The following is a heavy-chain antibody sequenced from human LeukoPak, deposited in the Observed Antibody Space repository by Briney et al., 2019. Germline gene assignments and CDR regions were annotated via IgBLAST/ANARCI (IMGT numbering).Heavy chain of an antibody. V-gene: IGHV1-2*02. Sequence: GASVKVSCKASGYTFTSYGISWVRQAPGQGLEWMGWINPNSGGTNYAQKFQGRVTMTRDTSISTAYMELSRLRSDDTAVYYCARDTARWELYDYWGQGTLVTVSS. CDR1: GYTFTSYG. CDR3: ARDTARWELYDY. CDR2: INPNSGGT. D-gene: IGHD1-26*01. J-gene: IGHJ4*02.